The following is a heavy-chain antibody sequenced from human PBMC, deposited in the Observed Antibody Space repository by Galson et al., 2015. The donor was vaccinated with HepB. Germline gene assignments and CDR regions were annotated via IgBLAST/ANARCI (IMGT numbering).Heavy chain of an antibody. V-gene: IGHV3-9*01. CDR3: AKDISSGSSYYFDY. D-gene: IGHD3-10*01. J-gene: IGHJ4*02. CDR1: GFTFDDYA. Sequence: SLRLSCAASGFTFDDYAMHWVRQAPGKGLEWVSGISWNSGSIGYADSVKGRFTISRDNAKNSLYLQMNSLRAEDTALYYCAKDISSGSSYYFDYWGQGTLVTVSS. CDR2: ISWNSGSI.